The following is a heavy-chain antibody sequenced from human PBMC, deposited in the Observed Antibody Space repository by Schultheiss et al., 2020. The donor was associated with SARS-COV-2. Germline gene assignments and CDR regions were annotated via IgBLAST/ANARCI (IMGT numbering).Heavy chain of an antibody. Sequence: GGTLRLSCAASGFTFSSYDMHWVRQATGKGLEWVAVISYDGSNKYYADSVKGRFSISRDNSKNTLYLQMNSLRADDTALYYCARETNGYAFDYWGQGTLVTVSS. CDR3: ARETNGYAFDY. V-gene: IGHV3-30*03. D-gene: IGHD1-1*01. CDR2: ISYDGSNK. CDR1: GFTFSSYD. J-gene: IGHJ4*02.